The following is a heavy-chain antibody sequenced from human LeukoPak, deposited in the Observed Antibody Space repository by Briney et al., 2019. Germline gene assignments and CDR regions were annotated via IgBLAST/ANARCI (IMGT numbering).Heavy chain of an antibody. Sequence: GGSLRLSCAASGFTFDDYGMSWVRQVPGRGLEWICGINWNSGVTGYADSVKGRFNISRDNAKDSLFLQMNSLRDEDTAFYYCARGDGPTVTADYFQNWGQGTLVTVS. CDR1: GFTFDDYG. D-gene: IGHD4-17*01. J-gene: IGHJ1*01. V-gene: IGHV3-20*04. CDR2: INWNSGVT. CDR3: ARGDGPTVTADYFQN.